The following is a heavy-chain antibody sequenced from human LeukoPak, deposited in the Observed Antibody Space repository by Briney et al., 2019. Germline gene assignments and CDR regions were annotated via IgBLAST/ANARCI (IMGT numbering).Heavy chain of an antibody. D-gene: IGHD1-1*01. V-gene: IGHV3-20*04. CDR1: GFTFDDYG. Sequence: GGSLRLSCAASGFTFDDYGMSWVRQAPGKGLEWVSGINWNGGSTGYADSVKGRFTISRDNAKNSLYLQMNSLRAEDTALYYCARDLTGTTEAGWFDPWGQGTLVTVSS. CDR3: ARDLTGTTEAGWFDP. J-gene: IGHJ5*02. CDR2: INWNGGST.